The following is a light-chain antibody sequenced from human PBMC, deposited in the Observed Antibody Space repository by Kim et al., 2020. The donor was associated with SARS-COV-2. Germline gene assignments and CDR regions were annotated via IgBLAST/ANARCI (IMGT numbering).Light chain of an antibody. CDR2: AAS. J-gene: IGKJ3*01. CDR3: QQSYSTPFT. CDR1: QSISTY. V-gene: IGKV1-39*01. Sequence: DIQMTQSPSSLSASVGDRVIVTCRASQSISTYLNWYQQKPGKAPILLIHAASSLQSGVPSRFSGSGSGTDFTLTISSLQPGDFATYFCQQSYSTPFTFGPGTKVDIK.